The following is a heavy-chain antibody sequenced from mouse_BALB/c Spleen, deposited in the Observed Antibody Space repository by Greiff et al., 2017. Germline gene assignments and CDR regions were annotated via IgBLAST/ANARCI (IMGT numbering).Heavy chain of an antibody. CDR2: INPSTGYT. Sequence: QVQLQQPGAELVRPGASVKMSCKASGYTFTSYWMHWVKQRPGQGLEWIGYINPSTGYTEYNQKFKDKATLTADKSSSTAYMQLSSLTSEDSAVYYCARPNYYGRGYWGQGTTLTVSS. V-gene: IGHV1-4*01. D-gene: IGHD1-2*01. CDR1: GYTFTSYW. CDR3: ARPNYYGRGY. J-gene: IGHJ2*01.